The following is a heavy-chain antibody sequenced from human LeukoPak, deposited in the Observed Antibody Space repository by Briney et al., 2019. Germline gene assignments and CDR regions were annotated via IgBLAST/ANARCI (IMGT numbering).Heavy chain of an antibody. CDR2: IYHSGST. CDR3: ARGPYYDFWSGYFNWFDP. D-gene: IGHD3-3*01. Sequence: PSETLSLTCAVSGGSISSGGYSWSWIRQPPGKGLEWIGYIYHSGSTYYNPSHKSRVTISVDRSKNQFSLKLSSVTAADTAVYYCARGPYYDFWSGYFNWFDPWGQGTLVTVSS. J-gene: IGHJ5*02. V-gene: IGHV4-30-2*01. CDR1: GGSISSGGYS.